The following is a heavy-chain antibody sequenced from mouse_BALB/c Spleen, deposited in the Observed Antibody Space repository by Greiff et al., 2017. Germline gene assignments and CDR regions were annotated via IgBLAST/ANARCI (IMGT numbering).Heavy chain of an antibody. CDR2: IYPGNGST. CDR1: GYTFTSYD. CDR3: ARGNYGSYRYAMDY. D-gene: IGHD2-1*01. J-gene: IGHJ4*01. Sequence: QVQLQQSGPELVKPGASVKISCKASGYTFTSYDINWVKQRPGQGLEWIGWIYPGNGSTKYNEKFKGKATLTADKSSSTAYMQLSSLTSENSAVYFCARGNYGSYRYAMDYWGQGTSVTVSS. V-gene: IGHV1S56*01.